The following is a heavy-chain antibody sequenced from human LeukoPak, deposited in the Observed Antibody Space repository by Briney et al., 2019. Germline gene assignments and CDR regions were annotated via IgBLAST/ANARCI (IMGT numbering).Heavy chain of an antibody. Sequence: ASVKVSCKASGYTFTSYYMHWVRQAPGQWLEWMGIINPSGGSTSYAQKFQGRVTMTRDTSTSTVYMELSSLRSEDTAVYYCARDNEGYCSGGSCYGAYYFDYWGQGTLVTVSS. CDR1: GYTFTSYY. J-gene: IGHJ4*02. V-gene: IGHV1-46*03. D-gene: IGHD2-15*01. CDR3: ARDNEGYCSGGSCYGAYYFDY. CDR2: INPSGGST.